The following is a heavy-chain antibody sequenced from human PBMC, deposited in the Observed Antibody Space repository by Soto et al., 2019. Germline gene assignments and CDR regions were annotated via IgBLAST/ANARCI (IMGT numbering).Heavy chain of an antibody. D-gene: IGHD4-17*01. J-gene: IGHJ3*02. CDR2: ISIHNGNT. CDR1: GYTFTGYG. Sequence: QVQLVQSGAEVKKPGASVKVSCKASGYTFTGYGIIWVRQAPGQGLEWMGWISIHNGNTNCAQKLQGRVTLTTDTSTSAAYMELRSLRSDDTAVYFCARARWDYGDSRRGAFDIWGQGTMVTVSS. V-gene: IGHV1-18*01. CDR3: ARARWDYGDSRRGAFDI.